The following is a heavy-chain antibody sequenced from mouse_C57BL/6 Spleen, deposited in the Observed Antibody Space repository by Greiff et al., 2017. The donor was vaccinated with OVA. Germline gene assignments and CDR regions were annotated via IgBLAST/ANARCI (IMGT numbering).Heavy chain of an antibody. Sequence: VQLQQPGAELVKPGASVKMSCKASGYTFTSYWITWVKQRPGQGLEWIGDIYPGSGSTNYNEKFKSKATLTVDTSSSTAYMQLSSLTSEDSAVYYCARGVYDYDGAMDYWGQGTSVTVSS. CDR2: IYPGSGST. D-gene: IGHD2-4*01. J-gene: IGHJ4*01. CDR3: ARGVYDYDGAMDY. V-gene: IGHV1-55*01. CDR1: GYTFTSYW.